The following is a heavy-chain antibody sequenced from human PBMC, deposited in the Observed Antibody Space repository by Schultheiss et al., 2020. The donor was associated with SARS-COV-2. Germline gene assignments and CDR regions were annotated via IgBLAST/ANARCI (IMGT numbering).Heavy chain of an antibody. V-gene: IGHV2-26*01. CDR2: IFSNDEK. CDR3: ARIQFDYYGSGSYYPTQYNYYYYGMDV. CDR1: GFSLSNARMG. J-gene: IGHJ6*02. D-gene: IGHD3-10*01. Sequence: SGPTLVKPTETLTLTCTVSGFSLSNARMGVSWIRQPPGKALEWLAHIFSNDEKSYSTSLKSRLTISKDTSKSQVVLTMTNMDPVDTATYYCARIQFDYYGSGSYYPTQYNYYYYGMDVWGQGTTVTVSS.